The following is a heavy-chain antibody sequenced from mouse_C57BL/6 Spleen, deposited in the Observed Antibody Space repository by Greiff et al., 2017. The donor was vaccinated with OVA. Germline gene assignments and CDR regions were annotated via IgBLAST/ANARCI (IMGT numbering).Heavy chain of an antibody. CDR2: ISSGSSTI. CDR3: ARGHYDGYYPPFAY. J-gene: IGHJ3*01. D-gene: IGHD2-3*01. V-gene: IGHV5-17*01. Sequence: EVHLVESGGGLVKPGGSLKLSCAASGFTFSDYGMHWVRQAPEKGLEWVAYISSGSSTIYYADTVKGRFTISRDNAKNTLFLQMTSLRSEDTAMYYCARGHYDGYYPPFAYWGQGTLVTVSA. CDR1: GFTFSDYG.